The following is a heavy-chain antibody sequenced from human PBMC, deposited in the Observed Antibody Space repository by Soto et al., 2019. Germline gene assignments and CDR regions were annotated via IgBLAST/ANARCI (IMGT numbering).Heavy chain of an antibody. CDR2: MNPNSGNT. Sequence: GASVKVSCKASGYTFTSYDINWVRQATGQGLEWMGWMNPNSGNTGYAQKFQGRVTMTRNTSISTAYMELSSLRSEDTAVYYCATLMITFGGVIVKGYYFDYWGQGTLVTVSS. CDR1: GYTFTSYD. CDR3: ATLMITFGGVIVKGYYFDY. V-gene: IGHV1-8*01. J-gene: IGHJ4*02. D-gene: IGHD3-16*02.